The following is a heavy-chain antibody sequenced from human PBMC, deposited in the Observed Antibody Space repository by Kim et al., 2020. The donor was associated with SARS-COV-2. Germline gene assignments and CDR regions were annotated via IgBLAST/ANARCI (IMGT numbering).Heavy chain of an antibody. D-gene: IGHD6-13*01. Sequence: KFQGRVTITRDTSASTAYMELSSLRSEDTAVYYCARVGYSSSWGPPPFDYWGQGTLVTVSS. CDR3: ARVGYSSSWGPPPFDY. V-gene: IGHV1-3*01. J-gene: IGHJ4*02.